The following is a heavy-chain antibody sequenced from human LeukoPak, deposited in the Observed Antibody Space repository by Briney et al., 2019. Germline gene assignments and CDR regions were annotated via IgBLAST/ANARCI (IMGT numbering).Heavy chain of an antibody. J-gene: IGHJ4*02. V-gene: IGHV3-74*01. Sequence: GGSLRLSCTASGFSFSGHWMHWARQLLGKGLVWVSRISPSGSTTSYADSVKGRFTVSRDNAKNTLYLQVNNLRAEDTAVYYCARGPNSNWSGLDFWGQGTLLTVSS. CDR3: ARGPNSNWSGLDF. D-gene: IGHD6-6*01. CDR2: ISPSGSTT. CDR1: GFSFSGHW.